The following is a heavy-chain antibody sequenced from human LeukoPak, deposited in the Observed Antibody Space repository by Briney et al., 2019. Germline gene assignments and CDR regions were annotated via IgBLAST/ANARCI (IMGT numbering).Heavy chain of an antibody. CDR3: ARGRGGYSYGYLDSWFDP. CDR2: INHSGST. CDR1: GGSFSGYY. Sequence: SETLSLTCAVYGGSFSGYYWSWIRQPPGKGLEWIGEINHSGSTNYNPSLKSRVTISVDTSKNQFSLKLSSVTAADTAVYYCARGRGGYSYGYLDSWFDPWGQGTLVTVSS. D-gene: IGHD5-18*01. V-gene: IGHV4-34*01. J-gene: IGHJ5*02.